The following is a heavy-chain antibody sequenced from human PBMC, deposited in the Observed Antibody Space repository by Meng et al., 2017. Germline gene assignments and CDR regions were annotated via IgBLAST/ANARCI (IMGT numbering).Heavy chain of an antibody. CDR2: INPSGGST. Sequence: VQMLQSVAEFKKPGASVKVSCKASGYTFTGYYMHWVRQAPGQGLEWMGIINPSGGSTSYAQKFQGRVTMTRDTSTSTVYMELSSLRSEDTAVYYCARSIYGDYVWAGFDYWGQGTLVTVSS. CDR3: ARSIYGDYVWAGFDY. D-gene: IGHD4-17*01. V-gene: IGHV1-46*01. CDR1: GYTFTGYY. J-gene: IGHJ4*02.